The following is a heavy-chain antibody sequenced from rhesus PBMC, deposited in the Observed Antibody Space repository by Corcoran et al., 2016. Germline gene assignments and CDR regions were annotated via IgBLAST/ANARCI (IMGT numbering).Heavy chain of an antibody. CDR3: ARGDGSYYRYNRFDV. V-gene: IGHV4-76*01. CDR1: GGSISGGYG. J-gene: IGHJ5-1*01. Sequence: QVQLQESGPGVVKPSETLSLTCAVSGGSISGGYGWSWIRQPPGKGLEWIGYIYGTSGSPTYNPALQTRFTISKDASKNQFSLKLSSVTAADTAVYYCARGDGSYYRYNRFDVWGPGVLVTVSS. D-gene: IGHD3-16*01. CDR2: IYGTSGSP.